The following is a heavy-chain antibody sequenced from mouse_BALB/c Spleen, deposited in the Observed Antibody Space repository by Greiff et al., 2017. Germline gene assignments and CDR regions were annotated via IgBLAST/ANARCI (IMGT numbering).Heavy chain of an antibody. J-gene: IGHJ2*01. CDR2: IYPGNGDT. CDR3: TRNGTGYYFDY. V-gene: IGHV1-5*01. D-gene: IGHD4-1*01. Sequence: EVQLQQSGTVLARPGASVKMSCKASGYSFTSYWMHWVKQRPGQGLEWIGAIYPGNGDTSYNQKFKGKAKLTAVTSASTAYMELSSLTNEDSAVYYCTRNGTGYYFDYWGQGTTLTVSS. CDR1: GYSFTSYW.